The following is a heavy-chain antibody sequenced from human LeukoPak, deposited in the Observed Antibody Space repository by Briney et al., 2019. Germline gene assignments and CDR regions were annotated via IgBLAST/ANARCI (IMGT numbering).Heavy chain of an antibody. J-gene: IGHJ4*02. D-gene: IGHD5-18*01. CDR3: ARSRGYSYGYGWGYFDY. Sequence: SETLSLTCAVYGGSFSGYYWSWIRQPPGKGLEWIGEINHSGSTNYNPSLKSRVTISVDTPKNQFSLKLSSVTAADTAVYYCARSRGYSYGYGWGYFDYWGQGTLVTVSS. V-gene: IGHV4-34*01. CDR1: GGSFSGYY. CDR2: INHSGST.